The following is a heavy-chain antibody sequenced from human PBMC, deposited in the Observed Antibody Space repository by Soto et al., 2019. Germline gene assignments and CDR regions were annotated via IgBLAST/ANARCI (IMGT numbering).Heavy chain of an antibody. Sequence: QVQLVESGGGVVQPGRSLRLSCVASGFGFRSHGMHWVRQAPGKGLEWVAVIWYDGSKKDYVDSMKGRFTISRDNSKNMLYLQMDSLRAEDTAVYYCARAPDYGSWVSDYWGQGTLVTVSS. CDR1: GFGFRSHG. CDR3: ARAPDYGSWVSDY. D-gene: IGHD6-13*01. V-gene: IGHV3-33*01. CDR2: IWYDGSKK. J-gene: IGHJ4*02.